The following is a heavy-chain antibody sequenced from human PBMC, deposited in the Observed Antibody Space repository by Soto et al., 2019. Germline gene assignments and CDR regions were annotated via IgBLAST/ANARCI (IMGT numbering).Heavy chain of an antibody. J-gene: IGHJ6*02. D-gene: IGHD6-19*01. CDR1: DGSVSSGTHF. CDR3: ARDRGISMANKNVGTFGFSYFGMDV. CDR2: IYHTGGT. V-gene: IGHV4-61*01. Sequence: PSETLSLTCTVSDGSVSSGTHFWSWIRQPPGKGLEWIGLIYHTGGTNYNSSLKSRVTMSVDTSKNQFSLKLNSVTAADTAVYYCARDRGISMANKNVGTFGFSYFGMDVWGQGTKVTVSS.